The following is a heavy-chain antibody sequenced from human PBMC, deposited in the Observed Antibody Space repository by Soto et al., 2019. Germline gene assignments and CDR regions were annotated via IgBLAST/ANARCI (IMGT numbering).Heavy chain of an antibody. CDR2: ISWNSGSR. Sequence: EVQLVESGGGLVQPGRSLRLSCAASGFTFDDYAMHWVRQAPGKGLEWVSGISWNSGSRGYADSVKGRFTISRDNAKNSLYLQMNSLRAEDTALYYCAKDGGRGAAACTLAYYGMDVWGQGTTVTVSS. CDR3: AKDGGRGAAACTLAYYGMDV. V-gene: IGHV3-9*01. CDR1: GFTFDDYA. J-gene: IGHJ6*02. D-gene: IGHD6-13*01.